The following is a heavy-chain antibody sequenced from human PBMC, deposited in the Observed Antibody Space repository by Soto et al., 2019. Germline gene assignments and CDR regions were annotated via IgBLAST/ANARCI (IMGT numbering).Heavy chain of an antibody. CDR1: RFRFSAYG. CDR2: ISDDGKTQ. V-gene: IGHV3-30*18. J-gene: IGHJ4*01. Sequence: QVKLVESGGAVVQSGRSLRLSCTASRFRFSAYGMHWVRQAPGKGLEWVALISDDGKTQFFTDSVEGRFTISRDNSRNTLYLQMNSLRPEDTAVYYGGKGGYKTGWPPFDHWGHGTRVTVSS. CDR3: GKGGYKTGWPPFDH. D-gene: IGHD6-19*01.